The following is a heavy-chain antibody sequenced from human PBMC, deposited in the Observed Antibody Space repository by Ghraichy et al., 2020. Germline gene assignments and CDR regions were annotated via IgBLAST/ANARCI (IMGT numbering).Heavy chain of an antibody. V-gene: IGHV6-1*01. CDR3: ASGRLGLHYFDY. J-gene: IGHJ4*02. Sequence: SETLSLTCAISGDSVSRNNAAWNWIRRSPSRGLEWLGRTYYSSTWLSDSAASVESRITISPDTSKNQFSLQLNSVTPDDTAVYYCASGRLGLHYFDYWGQGSPVTVSS. D-gene: IGHD1-1*01. CDR2: TYYSSTWLS. CDR1: GDSVSRNNAA.